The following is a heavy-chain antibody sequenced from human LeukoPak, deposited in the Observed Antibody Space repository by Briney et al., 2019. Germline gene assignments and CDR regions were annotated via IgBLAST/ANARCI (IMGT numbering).Heavy chain of an antibody. V-gene: IGHV5-51*01. CDR3: ARPVGWAIGSGRYPYYFDY. Sequence: GESLNISGKRSGYSFTSYWSGWFRQMPGKGLEWMEIIYPGDSDTRYTPSFQGQVTISAEKSICTAYLQWSSLKASDTAMYYCARPVGWAIGSGRYPYYFDYWGQGTLVTVSS. CDR2: IYPGDSDT. CDR1: GYSFTSYW. J-gene: IGHJ4*02. D-gene: IGHD1-26*01.